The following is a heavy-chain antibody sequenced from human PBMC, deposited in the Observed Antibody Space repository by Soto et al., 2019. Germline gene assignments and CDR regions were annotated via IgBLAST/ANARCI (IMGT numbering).Heavy chain of an antibody. CDR1: GFTFSSYA. V-gene: IGHV3-23*01. CDR2: ISGSGGST. D-gene: IGHD6-19*01. Sequence: EVQLLESGGGLVQPGGSLRLSCAASGFTFSSYAMSWVRQAPGKGLEWVSAISGSGGSTYYADSVKGRFTISRDNSKNTLYLQMNSLRAEDTAVYYCAKDSERHSSGWYRFDPWGQGTLVTVSS. J-gene: IGHJ5*02. CDR3: AKDSERHSSGWYRFDP.